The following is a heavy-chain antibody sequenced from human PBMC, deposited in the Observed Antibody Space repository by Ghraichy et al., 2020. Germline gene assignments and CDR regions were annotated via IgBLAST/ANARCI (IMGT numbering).Heavy chain of an antibody. J-gene: IGHJ4*02. Sequence: SETLSLTCTVYGGSFSGYYWSWIRQSPGKGLEWIGEINHSGSTNYNPSLKSRVTISVDTSKKQLSLKLSSVTAADTAVYYCARGRGYWIAVAGTFDYWGQGTLVTVSS. CDR3: ARGRGYWIAVAGTFDY. V-gene: IGHV4-34*01. CDR2: INHSGST. CDR1: GGSFSGYY. D-gene: IGHD6-19*01.